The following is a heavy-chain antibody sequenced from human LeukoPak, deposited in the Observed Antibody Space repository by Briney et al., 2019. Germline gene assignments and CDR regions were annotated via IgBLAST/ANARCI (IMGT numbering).Heavy chain of an antibody. J-gene: IGHJ4*02. V-gene: IGHV3-30-3*01. CDR2: ISYDGSNK. Sequence: GGSLRLSCAASGFSFNSYAMHWVRQAPGKGLEWVAVISYDGSNKDYADSVKGRFTISRDKSKNTLYLQMNSLRPEDTAVYYCARALGSSGWNGRDYWGQGTLVTVSS. CDR3: ARALGSSGWNGRDY. CDR1: GFSFNSYA. D-gene: IGHD6-19*01.